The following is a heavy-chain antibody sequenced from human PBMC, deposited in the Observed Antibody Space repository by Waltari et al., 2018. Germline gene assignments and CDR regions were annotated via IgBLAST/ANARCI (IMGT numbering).Heavy chain of an antibody. CDR1: GYTFTSYA. CDR3: ARDRVEDYYYGMDV. V-gene: IGHV1-3*01. CDR2: INAGNGNT. D-gene: IGHD2-15*01. J-gene: IGHJ6*02. Sequence: VQLVQSGAEVKKPGATVKISCKASGYTFTSYAMHWVRQAPGQRLELMGWINAGNGNTKYSQKFQGRVTITRDPSASTAYMELSSLRSEDTAVYYCARDRVEDYYYGMDVWGQGTTVTVSS.